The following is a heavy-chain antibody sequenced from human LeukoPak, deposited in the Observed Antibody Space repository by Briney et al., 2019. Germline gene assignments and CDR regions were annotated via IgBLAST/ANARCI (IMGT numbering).Heavy chain of an antibody. Sequence: GGSLRLSCAASGFTFSNYAMSWVRQAPGKGLEWVSAISGSGGSTYYADSVKGRFTISRDNSKNTLYLQMNSLRAEDTAVYYCAKPTNYCDSSGYYYFDYWGQGTLVTVSS. CDR1: GFTFSNYA. CDR3: AKPTNYCDSSGYYYFDY. J-gene: IGHJ4*02. D-gene: IGHD3-22*01. V-gene: IGHV3-23*01. CDR2: ISGSGGST.